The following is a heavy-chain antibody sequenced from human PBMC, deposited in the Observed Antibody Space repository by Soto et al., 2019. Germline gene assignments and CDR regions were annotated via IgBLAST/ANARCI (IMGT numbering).Heavy chain of an antibody. V-gene: IGHV3-23*01. D-gene: IGHD6-19*01. CDR3: AKGVVAGTSHYYYGMDV. Sequence: PVGSLRLSCAASGFTFSSYAMSWVRQAPGKGLEWVSAISGSGDSTFYAESVKGRFTISRDNSKNTLYLQMNRLRAEDTAVYYCAKGVVAGTSHYYYGMDVWGQGTTVTVSS. CDR1: GFTFSSYA. CDR2: ISGSGDST. J-gene: IGHJ6*02.